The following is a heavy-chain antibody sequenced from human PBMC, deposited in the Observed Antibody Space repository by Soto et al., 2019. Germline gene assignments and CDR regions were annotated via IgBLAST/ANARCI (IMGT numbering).Heavy chain of an antibody. D-gene: IGHD3-22*01. V-gene: IGHV4-30-4*01. CDR3: GRLVYDSSAYRPG. CDR2: IFDSGYT. CDR1: GGSITSDYSC. J-gene: IGHJ4*02. Sequence: PSETLSLTCTVSGGSITSDYSCWSWIRQPPGEGLEWIGHIFDSGYTYYSPSLKSRVTISVDTSKNQFSLKLSSVTAGDSAVYYCGRLVYDSSAYRPGWGQGTLVTVSS.